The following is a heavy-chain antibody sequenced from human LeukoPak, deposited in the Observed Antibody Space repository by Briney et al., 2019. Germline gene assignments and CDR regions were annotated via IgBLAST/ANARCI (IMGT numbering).Heavy chain of an antibody. D-gene: IGHD6-13*01. CDR1: GYTFTGYY. CDR2: INPNSGGT. V-gene: IGHV1-2*06. CDR3: ARVEIAAAGTRSDY. J-gene: IGHJ4*02. Sequence: ASVKVSCKASGYTFTGYYMHWVRQAPGQGLEWMGRINPNSGGTNYAQKFQGRVTMTRDTSISTAYMELSRLRSDDTAVYYRARVEIAAAGTRSDYWGQGTLVTVSS.